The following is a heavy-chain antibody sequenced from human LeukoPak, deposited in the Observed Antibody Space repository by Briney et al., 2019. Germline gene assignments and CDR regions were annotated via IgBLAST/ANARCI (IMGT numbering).Heavy chain of an antibody. Sequence: TSETLSLTCAVSGDSLSSNNWWSWVRQPPGKGLEWIGYIYYSGSTNYNPSLKSRVTISVDTSKNQFSLKLSSVTAADTAVYYCARREMATMDWYFDLWGRGTLVTVSS. V-gene: IGHV4-4*02. J-gene: IGHJ2*01. CDR3: ARREMATMDWYFDL. CDR1: GDSLSSNNW. CDR2: IYYSGST. D-gene: IGHD5-24*01.